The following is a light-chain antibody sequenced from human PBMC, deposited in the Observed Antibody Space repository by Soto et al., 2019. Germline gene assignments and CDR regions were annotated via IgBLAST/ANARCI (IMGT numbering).Light chain of an antibody. CDR2: EAS. J-gene: IGLJ1*01. CDR3: CSYAGDKTYL. CDR1: GSDVRTYNL. Sequence: QSVLTQPASVSGSPGQSITISCTVTGSDVRTYNLVSWYQQHPGKVPKLIIYEASKRPSGVSNRFSGSKPGNTASLTVSGLQAEDEADYYCCSYAGDKTYLFGYGTKVTV. V-gene: IGLV2-23*01.